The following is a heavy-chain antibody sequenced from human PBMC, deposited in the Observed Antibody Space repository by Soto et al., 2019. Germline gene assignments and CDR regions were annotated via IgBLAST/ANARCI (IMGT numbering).Heavy chain of an antibody. J-gene: IGHJ4*02. CDR2: INESGST. V-gene: IGHV4-34*01. D-gene: IGHD1-1*01. Sequence: QVQLQQWGAGLVKPSETLSLSCAVYGQSFSGHSWAWIRQPPGKGLEWIGEINESGSTYYNPSLKSRVTISTDTSKNPFSLKLSSVRAADTAAYFCARGSGIVALPGELEDVNYDYWGQGTLVNVSS. CDR3: ARGSGIVALPGELEDVNYDY. CDR1: GQSFSGHS.